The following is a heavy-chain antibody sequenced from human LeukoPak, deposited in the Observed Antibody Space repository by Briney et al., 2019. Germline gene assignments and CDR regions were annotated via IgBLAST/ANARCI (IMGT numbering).Heavy chain of an antibody. V-gene: IGHV1-18*01. CDR1: GYTFTSYG. J-gene: IGHJ6*03. CDR2: ISAYNGNT. D-gene: IGHD3-3*01. Sequence: GASVKVSCKASGYTFTSYGISWVRQAPGQGLEWMGWISAYNGNTNYAQKLQGRVTMTTDTSTSIAYMELRSLRSDDTAVYYCARRRYYDSTYYYYYMDVWGKGTTVTVSS. CDR3: ARRRYYDSTYYYYYMDV.